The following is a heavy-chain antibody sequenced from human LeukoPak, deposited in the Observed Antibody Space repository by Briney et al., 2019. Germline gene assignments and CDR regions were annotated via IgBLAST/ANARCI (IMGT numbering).Heavy chain of an antibody. CDR2: MNPNSGNT. CDR3: ARVLTPGYCSSTSCYEEFNWFDP. J-gene: IGHJ5*02. CDR1: GYTFTSYD. Sequence: GASVKVPCKASGYTFTSYDINWVRQATGQGLEWVGWMNPNSGNTGYAQKFQGRVTMTRNTSISTAYMELSSLRSEDTAVYYCARVLTPGYCSSTSCYEEFNWFDPWGQGTLVTVSS. D-gene: IGHD2-2*01. V-gene: IGHV1-8*01.